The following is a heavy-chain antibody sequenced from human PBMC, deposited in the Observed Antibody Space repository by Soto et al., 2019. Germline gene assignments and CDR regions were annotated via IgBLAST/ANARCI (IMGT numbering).Heavy chain of an antibody. CDR1: GYTKNSYY. J-gene: IGHJ3*02. CDR2: INPSGGST. CDR3: ASQVVVVAAFDI. Sequence: ASVKVSCKASGYTKNSYYMHWVRQAPGQGLEWMGIINPSGGSTSYAQKFQGRVTMTRDTSTSTVYMELSSLRSEDTAVYYCASQVVVVAAFDIWGQGTMVTVSS. V-gene: IGHV1-46*02. D-gene: IGHD2-15*01.